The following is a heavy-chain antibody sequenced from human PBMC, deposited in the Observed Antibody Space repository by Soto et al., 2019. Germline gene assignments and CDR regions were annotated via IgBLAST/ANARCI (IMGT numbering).Heavy chain of an antibody. CDR2: ISAYNGNT. Sequence: RASVKVSCKASGYTFTSYGISWVRQAPGQGLEWMGWISAYNGNTNYAQKLQGRVTMTTDTSTSTAYMELRSLRSDDTAVYYCARGYCSSTSCYHFDYCGQRTLVTVSS. CDR3: ARGYCSSTSCYHFDY. V-gene: IGHV1-18*04. J-gene: IGHJ4*02. D-gene: IGHD2-2*01. CDR1: GYTFTSYG.